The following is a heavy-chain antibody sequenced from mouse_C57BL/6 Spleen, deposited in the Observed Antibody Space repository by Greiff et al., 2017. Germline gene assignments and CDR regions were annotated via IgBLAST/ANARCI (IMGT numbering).Heavy chain of an antibody. CDR2: INPNNGGT. CDR3: AREGDGGY. D-gene: IGHD3-3*01. CDR1: GYTFTDYY. Sequence: VQLQQSGPELVKPGASVKISCKASGYTFTDYYMNWVKQSHGKSLEWIGDINPNNGGTSYNQKFKGKATLTVDKSSSTAYMELRSLTSEDSAVYYCAREGDGGYWGQGTTLTVSS. V-gene: IGHV1-26*01. J-gene: IGHJ2*01.